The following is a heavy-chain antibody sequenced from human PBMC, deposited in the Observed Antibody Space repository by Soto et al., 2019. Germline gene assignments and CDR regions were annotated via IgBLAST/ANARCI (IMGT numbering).Heavy chain of an antibody. D-gene: IGHD3-3*01. CDR3: ARQEWRPYNWFDP. CDR1: GGTFSSYA. CDR2: IIPIFGTA. Sequence: SVKVSCKASGGTFSSYAISWVRQAPGQGLGWMGGIIPIFGTANYAQKFQGRVTITADESTSTAYMELSSLRSEDTAVYYCARQEWRPYNWFDPWGQGTLVTVS. J-gene: IGHJ5*02. V-gene: IGHV1-69*13.